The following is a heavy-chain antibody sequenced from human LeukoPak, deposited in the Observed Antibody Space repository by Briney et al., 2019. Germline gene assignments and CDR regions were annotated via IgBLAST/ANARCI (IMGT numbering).Heavy chain of an antibody. CDR1: GFTFSSYA. D-gene: IGHD3-3*01. J-gene: IGHJ4*02. CDR3: AKVHYYDFWSGYYYIDY. Sequence: PGGSLRLSCAASGFTFSSYAMSWVRQAPGKGLEWVSAISGSGGSTYYADSVKGRFTISRDNSKNTLYLQMNSLRAEDTAVHYCAKVHYYDFWSGYYYIDYWGQGTLVTVSS. V-gene: IGHV3-23*01. CDR2: ISGSGGST.